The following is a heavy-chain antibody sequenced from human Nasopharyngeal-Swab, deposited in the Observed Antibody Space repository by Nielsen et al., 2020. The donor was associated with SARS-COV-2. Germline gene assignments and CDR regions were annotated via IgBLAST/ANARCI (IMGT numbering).Heavy chain of an antibody. CDR1: GFSFPTHG. Sequence: GGSLRLSCEASGFSFPTHGMHWVRQAPGKRPEWVALIWFDGSNKYFAGSVKGRFTISRDNSKNTVYLLMSSLRAEDTAVYYCARDPGAFAEAAAWFDPWGQGTLVTVSS. CDR3: ARDPGAFAEAAAWFDP. J-gene: IGHJ5*02. CDR2: IWFDGSNK. D-gene: IGHD6-13*01. V-gene: IGHV3-33*01.